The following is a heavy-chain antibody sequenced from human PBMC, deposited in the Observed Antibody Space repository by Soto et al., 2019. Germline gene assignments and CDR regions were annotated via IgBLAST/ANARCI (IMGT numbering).Heavy chain of an antibody. J-gene: IGHJ4*02. CDR2: IYYSGIT. CDR1: GGSISSYY. CDR3: ARGGGVYYFDS. Sequence: SETLSLTCTISGGSISSYYWSWIRQPPGKGLEWIGYIYYSGITDYNPSLKSRVTISVDTSKSQFSLKLSSVTAADTAVYYCARGGGVYYFDSWGQGNLLTVSS. D-gene: IGHD2-8*02. V-gene: IGHV4-59*01.